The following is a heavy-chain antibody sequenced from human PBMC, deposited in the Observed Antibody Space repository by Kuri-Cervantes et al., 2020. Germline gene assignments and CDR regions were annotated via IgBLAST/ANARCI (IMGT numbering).Heavy chain of an antibody. CDR2: IYYSGST. V-gene: IGHV4-61*01. J-gene: IGHJ4*02. Sequence: GSLRLSCTVSGGSVSSGSYYWSWIRQPPGKGLEWIGYIYYSGSTNYNPSLKSRVTISVDTSKNQFSLKPSSVTAADTAVYYCARDGSYYDSSGYYPQHFDYWGQGTLVTVSS. CDR3: ARDGSYYDSSGYYPQHFDY. D-gene: IGHD3-22*01. CDR1: GGSVSSGSYY.